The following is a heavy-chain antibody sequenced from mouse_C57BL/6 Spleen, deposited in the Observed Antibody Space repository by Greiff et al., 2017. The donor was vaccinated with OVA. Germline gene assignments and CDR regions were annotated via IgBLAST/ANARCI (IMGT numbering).Heavy chain of an antibody. CDR1: GYSITSGYY. D-gene: IGHD3-2*02. Sequence: EVKVEESGPGLVKPSQSLSLTCSVTGYSITSGYYWNWIRQFPGNKLEWMGYISYDGSNNYNPSLKNRISITRDTSKNQFFLKLNSVTTEDTATYYCAREGAAQAYFDYWGQGTTLTVSS. CDR2: ISYDGSN. V-gene: IGHV3-6*01. J-gene: IGHJ2*01. CDR3: AREGAAQAYFDY.